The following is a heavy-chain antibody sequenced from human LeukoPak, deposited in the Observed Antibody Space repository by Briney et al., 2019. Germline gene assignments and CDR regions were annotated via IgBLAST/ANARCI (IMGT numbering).Heavy chain of an antibody. CDR3: ARMEGNSYSDY. V-gene: IGHV1-69*01. CDR1: GGTFSSYE. Sequence: ASVKVSCKASGGTFSSYEINWVRQAPGQELEWMGGIIPIFGTANSAQKFRGRVSITADESTSTAYMELSSLRSEDTAVYYCARMEGNSYSDYWGQGTLVTVSS. CDR2: IIPIFGTA. J-gene: IGHJ4*02. D-gene: IGHD5-18*01.